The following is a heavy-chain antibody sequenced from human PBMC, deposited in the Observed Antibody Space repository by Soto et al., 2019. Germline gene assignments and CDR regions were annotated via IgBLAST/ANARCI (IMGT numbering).Heavy chain of an antibody. D-gene: IGHD3-10*01. J-gene: IGHJ6*02. CDR1: GFTFSSYA. V-gene: IGHV3-23*01. CDR3: AKVESPLITMVRGVHYYYYGMDV. CDR2: ISGSGGST. Sequence: GGSLRLSCAASGFTFSSYAMSWVRQAPGKGLEWVSAISGSGGSTYYADSVKGRFTISRDNSKNTLYLQMNSLRAEDTAVYYCAKVESPLITMVRGVHYYYYGMDVWGQGTTVTVSS.